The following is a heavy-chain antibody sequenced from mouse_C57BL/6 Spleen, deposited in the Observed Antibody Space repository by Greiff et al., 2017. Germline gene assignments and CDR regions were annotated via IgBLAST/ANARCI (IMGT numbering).Heavy chain of an antibody. Sequence: QVQLQQPGAELVKPGASVKLSCKASGYTFTSYWMHWVKQRPGQGLEWIGMIHPNSGSTNYNEKFESKATLTVDKSSSTAYMQLSSLTSEDSAVYYCARRGLGGYFDYWGQGTTLTVSS. CDR1: GYTFTSYW. V-gene: IGHV1-64*01. CDR2: IHPNSGST. D-gene: IGHD4-1*01. J-gene: IGHJ2*01. CDR3: ARRGLGGYFDY.